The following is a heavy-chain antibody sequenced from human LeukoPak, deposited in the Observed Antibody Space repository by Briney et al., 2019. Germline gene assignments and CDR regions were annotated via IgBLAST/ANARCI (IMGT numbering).Heavy chain of an antibody. CDR2: ITGDGSST. V-gene: IGHV3-74*01. J-gene: IGHJ2*01. CDR3: ARDTGWYFDL. Sequence: GSLRLSCAASGFAFSGYWMHWVRQPPGKGLVWVSRITGDGSSTTYADSVKGRFTISRDNAKNTLYLQMISLRAEDTAVYYCARDTGWYFDLWGRGTLVTVSS. D-gene: IGHD4-17*01. CDR1: GFAFSGYW.